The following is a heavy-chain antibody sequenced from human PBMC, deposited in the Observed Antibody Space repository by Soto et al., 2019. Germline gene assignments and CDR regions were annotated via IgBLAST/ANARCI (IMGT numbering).Heavy chain of an antibody. D-gene: IGHD6-13*01. CDR1: AGSIGSYY. CDR3: ARQGPYSSRYNYFDY. J-gene: IGHJ4*02. CDR2: VYYSGST. Sequence: SETLSLTCTVSAGSIGSYYWSWIRQPPGKGLEWIGYVYYSGSTNYNPSLKSRVTISVDTSKNQFSLKLSSVTAADTALYYCARQGPYSSRYNYFDYWGQGTLVTVYS. V-gene: IGHV4-59*08.